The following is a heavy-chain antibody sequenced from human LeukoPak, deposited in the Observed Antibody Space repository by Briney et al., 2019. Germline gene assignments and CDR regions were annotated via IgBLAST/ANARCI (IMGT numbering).Heavy chain of an antibody. D-gene: IGHD1-26*01. CDR2: VDPEDGET. CDR1: GYTFTDYY. V-gene: IGHV1-69-2*01. J-gene: IGHJ3*02. CDR3: ATEWGGLLEENAFDI. Sequence: ASVKVSCKASGYTFTDYYMHWVQQAPGKGLEWMGRVDPEDGETIYAEKFQGRVTITADTSTDTAYMELSGLRSEDTAVYYCATEWGGLLEENAFDIWGQGTMVTVSS.